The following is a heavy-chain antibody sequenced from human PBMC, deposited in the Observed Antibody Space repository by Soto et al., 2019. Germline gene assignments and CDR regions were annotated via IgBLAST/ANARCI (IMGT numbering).Heavy chain of an antibody. CDR2: IIPMSGRP. Sequence: QVQLVQSGAEVKTPGSSVKVSCKASGGNFNSFSIDWVRQAPGQGLEWMGGIIPMSGRPNYAQRFQGRVTFSADKSTNTVYMEVNSLTYEDTAVYYCPRRGRQSANWCDPWGQGTLVTVSS. CDR3: PRRGRQSANWCDP. J-gene: IGHJ5*02. V-gene: IGHV1-69*06. CDR1: GGNFNSFS.